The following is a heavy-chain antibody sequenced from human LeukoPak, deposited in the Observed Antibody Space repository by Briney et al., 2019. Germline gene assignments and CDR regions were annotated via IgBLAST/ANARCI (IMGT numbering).Heavy chain of an antibody. CDR3: ARTGVTSYGPTRYYYGMDV. CDR1: GYTFTSYG. V-gene: IGHV1-69*13. D-gene: IGHD5-18*01. J-gene: IGHJ6*02. CDR2: IIPIFGTA. Sequence: SVKVSCKASGYTFTSYGISWVRQAPGQGLEWMGGIIPIFGTANYAQKFQGRVTITADESTSTAYMELSSLRSEDTAVYYCARTGVTSYGPTRYYYGMDVWGQGTTVTVSS.